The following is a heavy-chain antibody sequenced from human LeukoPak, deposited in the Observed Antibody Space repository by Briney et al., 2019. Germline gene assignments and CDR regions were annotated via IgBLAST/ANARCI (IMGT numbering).Heavy chain of an antibody. CDR3: ASWESKVVVPAAIKDY. Sequence: GGSLRLSCAASGFTFSSYAMHWVRQAPGKGLEWVAVISYDGSNNYYADSVKGRFTISRDNSKNTLYLQMNSLRAEDTAVYYCASWESKVVVPAAIKDYWGQGTLVTVSS. D-gene: IGHD2-2*01. V-gene: IGHV3-30-3*01. CDR2: ISYDGSNN. CDR1: GFTFSSYA. J-gene: IGHJ4*02.